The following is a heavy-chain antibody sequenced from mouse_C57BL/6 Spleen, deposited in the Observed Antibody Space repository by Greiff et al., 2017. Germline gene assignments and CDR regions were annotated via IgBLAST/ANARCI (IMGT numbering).Heavy chain of an antibody. CDR2: IYPGDGDT. V-gene: IGHV1-82*01. Sequence: VKLQESGPELVKPGASVKISCKASGYAFSSSWMNWVKQRPGKGLEWIGRIYPGDGDTNYNGKFKGKATLTADKSSSTAYMQLSSLTSEDSAVYFCARDYYGTVYYFDYWGQGTTLTVSS. CDR3: ARDYYGTVYYFDY. D-gene: IGHD1-1*01. CDR1: GYAFSSSW. J-gene: IGHJ2*01.